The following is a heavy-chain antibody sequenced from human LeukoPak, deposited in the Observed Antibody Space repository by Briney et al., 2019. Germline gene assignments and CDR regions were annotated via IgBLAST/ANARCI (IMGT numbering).Heavy chain of an antibody. Sequence: SETLSLTCTVSGGSISSSGYYWGWIRQPPGKGLEWIGSIYYSGSTYYNPSLKSRVTFSVDTSKNQFSLKPSSVTAADTAVYYCARLLSSDWYKGAFDIWGQGTMVTVSS. CDR3: ARLLSSDWYKGAFDI. CDR1: GGSISSSGYY. CDR2: IYYSGST. V-gene: IGHV4-39*01. D-gene: IGHD6-19*01. J-gene: IGHJ3*02.